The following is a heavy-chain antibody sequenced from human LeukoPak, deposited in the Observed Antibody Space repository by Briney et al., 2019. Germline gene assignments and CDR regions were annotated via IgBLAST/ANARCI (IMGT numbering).Heavy chain of an antibody. Sequence: SETLSLTCAVHGGSFSGYHWNWIRQSPEKGLEWIGEINDRGRTNYNPSLKSRVTLSVDTSRKQFSLRLSAVTAADTAIYYCARDPTTVVTLPYYFDFWGQGTLVTVSS. D-gene: IGHD4-23*01. J-gene: IGHJ4*02. CDR3: ARDPTTVVTLPYYFDF. V-gene: IGHV4-34*01. CDR2: INDRGRT. CDR1: GGSFSGYH.